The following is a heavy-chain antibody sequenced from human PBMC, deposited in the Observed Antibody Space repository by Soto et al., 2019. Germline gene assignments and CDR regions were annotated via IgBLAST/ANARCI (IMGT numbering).Heavy chain of an antibody. J-gene: IGHJ6*02. CDR3: ARRLGSYFCGVDV. CDR2: ISTYNENT. V-gene: IGHV1-18*01. Sequence: ASVKVSCKASGYTFNTYGISWVRQTPGHGLEWMGWISTYNENTNYAQKLQDRITMTIDTSTTTGYMERRSLRSDYTAVYYCARRLGSYFCGVDVWGQGTTVTVSS. CDR1: GYTFNTYG.